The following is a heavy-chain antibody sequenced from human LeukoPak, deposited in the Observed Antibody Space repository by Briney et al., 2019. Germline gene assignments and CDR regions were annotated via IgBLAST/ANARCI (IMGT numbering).Heavy chain of an antibody. V-gene: IGHV3-21*01. Sequence: PGGSLRLSCAASGFTFSSYSMNWVRQAPGKGLEWVSSISTSSSYKYYVDSVKGRFTISRDNAKNSLYLQMNSLRAEETAVYYCARDGYYDSRGYAYWYFDLWGRGTLVTVSS. CDR2: ISTSSSYK. J-gene: IGHJ2*01. D-gene: IGHD3-22*01. CDR3: ARDGYYDSRGYAYWYFDL. CDR1: GFTFSSYS.